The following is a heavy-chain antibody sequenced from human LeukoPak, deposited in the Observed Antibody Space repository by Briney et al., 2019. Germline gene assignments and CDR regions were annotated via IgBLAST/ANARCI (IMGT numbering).Heavy chain of an antibody. Sequence: GGSLRLSCAASGFTFSNYAMSWVRQAPGKGLEWVSAFSGSGGSTYYADPVKGRFTISRDNSKNTLYLQMNSLRAEDTAVYYCAKDQGYSGYDSPLDYWGQGTLVTVSS. V-gene: IGHV3-23*01. D-gene: IGHD5-12*01. CDR2: FSGSGGST. CDR1: GFTFSNYA. CDR3: AKDQGYSGYDSPLDY. J-gene: IGHJ4*02.